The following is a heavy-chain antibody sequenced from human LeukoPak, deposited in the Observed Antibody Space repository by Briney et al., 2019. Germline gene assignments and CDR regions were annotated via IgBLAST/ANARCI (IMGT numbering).Heavy chain of an antibody. D-gene: IGHD2-15*01. J-gene: IGHJ6*02. CDR2: INHNGNVN. V-gene: IGHV3-7*01. CDR3: ARYGVECSGGSCYYYYGMDV. Sequence: GGSLRLSCAASGFTFSSYWMNWARQAPGKGLEWVASINHNGNVNYYADSVKGRFTISRDNSKNTLYLQMNSLRAEDTAVYYCARYGVECSGGSCYYYYGMDVWGQGTTVTVSS. CDR1: GFTFSSYW.